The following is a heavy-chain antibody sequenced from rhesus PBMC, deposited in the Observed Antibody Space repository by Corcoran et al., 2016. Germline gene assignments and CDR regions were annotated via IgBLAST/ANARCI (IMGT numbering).Heavy chain of an antibody. D-gene: IGHD3-3*01. CDR3: ARGLGDY. J-gene: IGHJ4*01. CDR1: VGSISSSTW. V-gene: IGHV4S12*01. Sequence: QVQLQESGPGLVKPSETLSLTFAVSVGSISSSTWWSWTRQPPGKGLEWIGGIYSNTESTNYNPSLKNRVTISKDTSKNQFSLKLSSVTAADTAVYYCARGLGDYWGQGVLVTVSS. CDR2: IYSNTEST.